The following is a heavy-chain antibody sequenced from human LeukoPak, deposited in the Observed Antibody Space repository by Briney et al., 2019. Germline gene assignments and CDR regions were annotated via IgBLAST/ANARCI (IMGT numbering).Heavy chain of an antibody. V-gene: IGHV3-33*08. D-gene: IGHD3-10*01. CDR3: AREYGSGSYKDAFDT. CDR2: IWYDGSNK. Sequence: PGGSLRLSCAASGFTFSSYSMNWVRQAPGKGLEWVAVIWYDGSNKYYADSVKGRFTISRDNSKNTLYLQMNSLRAEDTAVYYCAREYGSGSYKDAFDTWGQGTMVTVSS. CDR1: GFTFSSYS. J-gene: IGHJ3*02.